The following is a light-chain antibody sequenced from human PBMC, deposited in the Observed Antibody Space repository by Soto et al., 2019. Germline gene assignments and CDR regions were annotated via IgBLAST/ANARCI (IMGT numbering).Light chain of an antibody. V-gene: IGLV1-44*01. CDR2: TND. J-gene: IGLJ1*01. CDR3: AVWDDSLNGHV. Sequence: QSALTQPPSASGTPGRRVTISCSGSSSNIGTSSVHWYKHLPGTAPKPLIYTNDQRPSGVPDRFSGSKSGTSASLAISGLQSEDEADYYCAVWDDSLNGHVFGAGTKVTVL. CDR1: SSNIGTSS.